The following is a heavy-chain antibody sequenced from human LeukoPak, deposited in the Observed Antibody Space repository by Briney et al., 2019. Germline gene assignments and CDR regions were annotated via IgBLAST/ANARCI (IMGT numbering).Heavy chain of an antibody. V-gene: IGHV3-23*01. CDR3: TTEPIDIRRAFDI. CDR2: ISGSGGST. J-gene: IGHJ3*02. CDR1: GFTFSSYA. Sequence: PGGSLRLSCAASGFTFSSYAMSWVRQAPGKGLEWVSAISGSGGSTYYADSVKGRFTISRDNSKNTLYLQMNSLRAEDTAVYYCTTEPIDIRRAFDIWGQGTMVTVSS. D-gene: IGHD3-9*01.